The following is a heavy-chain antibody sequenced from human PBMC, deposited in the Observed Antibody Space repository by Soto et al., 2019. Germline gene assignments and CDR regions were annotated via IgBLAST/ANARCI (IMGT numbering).Heavy chain of an antibody. CDR2: ISAYNANT. Sequence: ASVKVSCKASGYTFTSYGISWVRQAPGQGLEWMGWISAYNANTNYAQKLQGRVTMTTDTSTSTAYMELRSLRSDDTAVYYCAREVATIGSYYMDVWGKGTTVSVAS. CDR3: AREVATIGSYYMDV. J-gene: IGHJ6*03. V-gene: IGHV1-18*01. D-gene: IGHD5-12*01. CDR1: GYTFTSYG.